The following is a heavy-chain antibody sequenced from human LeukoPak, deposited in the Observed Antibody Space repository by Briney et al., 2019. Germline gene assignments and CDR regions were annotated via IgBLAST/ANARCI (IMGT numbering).Heavy chain of an antibody. D-gene: IGHD3-22*01. CDR2: ISGRGGST. J-gene: IGHJ4*02. CDR1: GFTFSNSA. Sequence: GGSLRLSCAASGFTFSNSAMSWVRQAPGEGLEWVSTISGRGGSTYYADSVRGRFTISRDTSKNTLYLQMNSLRAEDTAVYYCAKEYDSSGFFDYWGQGTLVTVSS. V-gene: IGHV3-23*01. CDR3: AKEYDSSGFFDY.